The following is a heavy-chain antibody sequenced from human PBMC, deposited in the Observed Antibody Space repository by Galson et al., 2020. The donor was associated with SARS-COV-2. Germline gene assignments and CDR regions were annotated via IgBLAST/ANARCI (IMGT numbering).Heavy chain of an antibody. D-gene: IGHD3-9*01. Sequence: GGSLRLSCAASGFTFSSYGMHWVRQTPGKGLEWVAVISHDGNKKYYAASVRGRFTISRDNSQNTLYLQMNSLRAEDMAVYYCAQQGLPSYYDLLTGATFDHWGQGTLVTVSS. CDR3: AQQGLPSYYDLLTGATFDH. J-gene: IGHJ4*02. CDR1: GFTFSSYG. CDR2: ISHDGNKK. V-gene: IGHV3-30*03.